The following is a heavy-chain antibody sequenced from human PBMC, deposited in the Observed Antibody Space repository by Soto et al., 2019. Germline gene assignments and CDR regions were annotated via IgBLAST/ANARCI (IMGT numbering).Heavy chain of an antibody. J-gene: IGHJ6*02. CDR3: ASSPAFSSSWYGIPPDPSHGMDV. CDR1: GYTFTSFY. CDR2: INPSGGIT. D-gene: IGHD6-13*01. Sequence: QMQLVQSGAEVKRPGASVRVSCKSSGYTFTSFYIHWVRQAPGQGLEWMGIINPSGGITNFAQRFQGRVTMTRELPTNTHYMELSSLKSDDTAVYYCASSPAFSSSWYGIPPDPSHGMDVWGQGTTVTVS. V-gene: IGHV1-46*01.